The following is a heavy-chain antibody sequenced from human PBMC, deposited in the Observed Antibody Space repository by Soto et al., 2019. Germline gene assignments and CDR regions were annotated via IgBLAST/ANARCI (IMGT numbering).Heavy chain of an antibody. CDR1: GFTFSSYA. V-gene: IGHV3-23*01. J-gene: IGHJ4*02. CDR3: ANGVRYYDILTGYTQRIFDY. Sequence: GGSLRLSCAASGFTFSSYAMSWVRQAPGKGLEWVSAISGSGGSTYYADYVKGRFTNSRDNSKNTLYLQINSLRAEDTAVYYCANGVRYYDILTGYTQRIFDYWGQGTLVTVSS. CDR2: ISGSGGST. D-gene: IGHD3-9*01.